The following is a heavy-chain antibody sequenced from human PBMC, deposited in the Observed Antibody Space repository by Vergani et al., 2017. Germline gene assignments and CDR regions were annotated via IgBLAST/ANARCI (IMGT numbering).Heavy chain of an antibody. CDR3: ARGQLYGDYVGQVLG. CDR2: INHSGST. J-gene: IGHJ1*01. CDR1: GGSFSGYY. D-gene: IGHD4-17*01. Sequence: QVQLQQWGAGLLKPSETLSLTCAVYGGSFSGYYWSWIRQPPGKGLEWIGEINHSGSTNYNPSLKSRVTISVDTSKNQFSLKLSSVTAADTAVYYCARGQLYGDYVGQVLGWGQGPWSPSPQ. V-gene: IGHV4-34*01.